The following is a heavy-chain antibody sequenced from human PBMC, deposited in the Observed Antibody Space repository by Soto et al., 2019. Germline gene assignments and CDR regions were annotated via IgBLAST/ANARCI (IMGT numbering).Heavy chain of an antibody. J-gene: IGHJ3*01. Sequence: GGSLRLSCAASGFTFSSYGMNWVRQAPGKGLEWVAVISYDGNNNYYADSVKGRFTISRDNSKNTLYLQMNSLRVEDTAVYYCAKDDSFDFWGQGTQVTVSS. CDR1: GFTFSSYG. CDR3: AKDDSFDF. V-gene: IGHV3-30*18. CDR2: ISYDGNNN.